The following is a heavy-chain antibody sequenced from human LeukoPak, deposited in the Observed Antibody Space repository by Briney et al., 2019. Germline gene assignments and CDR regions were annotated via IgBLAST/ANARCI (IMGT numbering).Heavy chain of an antibody. V-gene: IGHV3-21*01. D-gene: IGHD3-10*02. CDR2: ISSSSYI. CDR1: GFKFSSYS. Sequence: GGSLRLSCAASGFKFSSYSMKWVRQAPGKGLEWVSFISSSSYIYYADSLKGRFTISRDNAKNSLYLQMNSLRAEDTAVYYCARGTMFPYYFDYWGQGTLVTVSS. J-gene: IGHJ4*02. CDR3: ARGTMFPYYFDY.